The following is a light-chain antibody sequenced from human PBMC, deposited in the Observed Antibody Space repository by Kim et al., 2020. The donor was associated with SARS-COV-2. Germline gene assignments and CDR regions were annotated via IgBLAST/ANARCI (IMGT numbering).Light chain of an antibody. J-gene: IGKJ4*01. CDR1: QNIVRW. V-gene: IGKV1-12*01. CDR3: QQANTYPLT. CDR2: GAF. Sequence: ASVGDRVTITCRASQNIVRWLAWYQQKPGTAPKLLIHGAFSLQDGVPSRFSGSGSETDFTLTIDSLQPEDFATYYCQQANTYPLTFGGGTKVDIK.